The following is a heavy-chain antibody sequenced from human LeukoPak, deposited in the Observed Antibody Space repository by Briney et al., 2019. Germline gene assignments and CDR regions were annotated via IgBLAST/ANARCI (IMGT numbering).Heavy chain of an antibody. Sequence: GESLKISCKVSGYRFTSYWIGWVRQMPGKGLEWSGIIYPGDSDTRYSPSFQGQVAISSDKSISTAYLQWSSLKASDTAMYYCARRAAEWEILDYWGQGTLVTVSS. V-gene: IGHV5-51*01. CDR3: ARRAAEWEILDY. CDR1: GYRFTSYW. CDR2: IYPGDSDT. D-gene: IGHD1-26*01. J-gene: IGHJ4*02.